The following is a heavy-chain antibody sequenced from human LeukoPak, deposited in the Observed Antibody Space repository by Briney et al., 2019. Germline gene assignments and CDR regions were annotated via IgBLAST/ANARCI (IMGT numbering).Heavy chain of an antibody. Sequence: GGSLRLSCAASGFTFTSYAMHWVRRAPGKGLEWVAFIQNDGTIKYFADSVKGRFTISRDNSRNIVYLQMDSLRPEDTAVYYCAKDLGVHCGGGRCHSNWFDPWGQGTLVTVSS. CDR1: GFTFTSYA. CDR3: AKDLGVHCGGGRCHSNWFDP. D-gene: IGHD2-15*01. CDR2: IQNDGTIK. V-gene: IGHV3-30*02. J-gene: IGHJ5*02.